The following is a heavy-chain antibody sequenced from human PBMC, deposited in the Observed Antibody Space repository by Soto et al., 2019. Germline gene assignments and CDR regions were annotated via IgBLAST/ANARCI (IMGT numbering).Heavy chain of an antibody. CDR3: AGPFNYYHSSGYYRGPFDY. V-gene: IGHV4-39*01. Sequence: PSETLSLTCNVSGGSISRSTYYWGWVRQPPGKGLEWIGSISYSGGTYYNPSLKSRVTISVDTSKNQFSLKLRSVTAADTAVYYCAGPFNYYHSSGYYRGPFDYWGQGTLVTVSS. CDR1: GGSISRSTYY. D-gene: IGHD3-22*01. CDR2: ISYSGGT. J-gene: IGHJ4*02.